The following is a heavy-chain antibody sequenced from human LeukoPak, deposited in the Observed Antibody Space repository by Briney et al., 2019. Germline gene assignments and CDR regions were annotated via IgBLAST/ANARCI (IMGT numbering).Heavy chain of an antibody. V-gene: IGHV1-8*03. CDR3: ARGPTYYDFWSGYYTGYYFDY. J-gene: IGHJ4*02. CDR1: GYTFTSYD. D-gene: IGHD3-3*01. CDR2: MNPNIGNT. Sequence: ASVTVSCKSSGYTFTSYDINWVRQATGQGLGWMVWMNPNIGNTGNAQKFQGRVTITRNTSISTAYMELSSLRSEDTAVYYCARGPTYYDFWSGYYTGYYFDYWGQGTLVTVSS.